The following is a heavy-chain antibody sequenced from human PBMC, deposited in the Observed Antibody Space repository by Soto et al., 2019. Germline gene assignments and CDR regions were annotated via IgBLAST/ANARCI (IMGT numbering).Heavy chain of an antibody. Sequence: QVQLVQSGAEVKKPGASVKVSCRASGYTFTAYPLHWVRQAPGQRLEWMGWSHAANGDIGYSREFQGRVTITRDTSGGTLYMEVSSLTSEETAVYYCAKKDYYAAGVYHFDHWGQGTLVTVSS. CDR2: SHAANGDI. CDR1: GYTFTAYP. J-gene: IGHJ4*02. CDR3: AKKDYYAAGVYHFDH. D-gene: IGHD3-10*01. V-gene: IGHV1-3*01.